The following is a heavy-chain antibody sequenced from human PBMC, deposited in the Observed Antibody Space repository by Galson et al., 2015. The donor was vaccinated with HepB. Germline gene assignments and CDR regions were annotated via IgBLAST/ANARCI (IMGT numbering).Heavy chain of an antibody. D-gene: IGHD1-26*01. Sequence: SVKVSCKASGYTFTGYYMHWVRQAPGQGLEWMGRINPNSGGTNYAQKFQGRVTMTGDTSISTAYMELSRLRSDDTAVYYCAREIRGVGATKGGFDYWGQGTLVTVSS. CDR3: AREIRGVGATKGGFDY. CDR1: GYTFTGYY. V-gene: IGHV1-2*06. J-gene: IGHJ4*02. CDR2: INPNSGGT.